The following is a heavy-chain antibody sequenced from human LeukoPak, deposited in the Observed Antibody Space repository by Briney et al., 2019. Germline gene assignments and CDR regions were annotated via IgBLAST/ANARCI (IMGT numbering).Heavy chain of an antibody. CDR1: GYTFTGYY. D-gene: IGHD6-13*01. Sequence: ASVKVSCKASGYTFTGYYMHWVRQAPGQGLEWMGIINPSGGSTSYAQKFQGRVTMTRGTSSGTVYMELSSLSSDDTAVYYCARTLYIAAAPGGLDYWGQGTLVTVSS. CDR3: ARTLYIAAAPGGLDY. J-gene: IGHJ4*02. CDR2: INPSGGST. V-gene: IGHV1-46*01.